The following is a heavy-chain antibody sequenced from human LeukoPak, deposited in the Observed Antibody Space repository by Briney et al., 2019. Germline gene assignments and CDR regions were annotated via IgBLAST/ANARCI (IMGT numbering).Heavy chain of an antibody. Sequence: SSQTLSLTCTVSGGSTSSGGYYWSWIRQHSGKGLEWIGYIYYSGSTYYNPSLKSRVTISVDTSKNQFSLKLSSVTAADTAVYYCARGLPGYRAEYRRDSSGYYRVGFQHWGQGALVTVSS. CDR3: ARGLPGYRAEYRRDSSGYYRVGFQH. V-gene: IGHV4-31*03. CDR1: GGSTSSGGYY. J-gene: IGHJ1*01. CDR2: IYYSGST. D-gene: IGHD3-22*01.